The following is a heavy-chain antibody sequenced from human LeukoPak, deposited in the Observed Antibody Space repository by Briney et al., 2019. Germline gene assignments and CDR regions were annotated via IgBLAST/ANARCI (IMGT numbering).Heavy chain of an antibody. CDR1: GFTFSSYW. CDR2: IKQDGSEK. CDR3: ARGALYYDILTGYYSYLFDY. Sequence: GGSLRLSCAASGFTFSSYWMSWVRKAPGKGLEWVANIKQDGSEKYYVDSVKGRFTISRDNAKNSLYLQMNSLRAEDTAVYYCARGALYYDILTGYYSYLFDYWGQGTLVTVSS. D-gene: IGHD3-9*01. V-gene: IGHV3-7*03. J-gene: IGHJ4*02.